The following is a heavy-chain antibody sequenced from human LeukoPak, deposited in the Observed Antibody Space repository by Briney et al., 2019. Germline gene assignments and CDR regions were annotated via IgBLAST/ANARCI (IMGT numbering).Heavy chain of an antibody. J-gene: IGHJ4*02. V-gene: IGHV5-51*01. CDR1: GYSFTSYW. Sequence: GESLKISCKGSGYSFTSYWIGWVRQIPGKGLEWMGIIYPGDSDTRYSPSFQGQVTISADKSISTAYLQWSSLKASDTAMYYCARLPYYYDSSGYYAYYFDYWGQGTLVTVSS. CDR3: ARLPYYYDSSGYYAYYFDY. CDR2: IYPGDSDT. D-gene: IGHD3-22*01.